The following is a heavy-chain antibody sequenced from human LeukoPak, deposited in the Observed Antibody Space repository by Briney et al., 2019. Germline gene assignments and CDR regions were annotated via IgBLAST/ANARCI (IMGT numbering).Heavy chain of an antibody. D-gene: IGHD5-18*01. CDR3: ARVDTAMEQLFDY. V-gene: IGHV1-18*01. CDR1: GYTFTSYG. J-gene: IGHJ4*02. Sequence: ASVKVSCKASGYTFTSYGINWVRQAPGQGLEWMGWISTYNGNTNYTQKLKGRVTMTTDTSTSTAYMELRSLRSDDTAMYYCARVDTAMEQLFDYWGQGTLVTVSS. CDR2: ISTYNGNT.